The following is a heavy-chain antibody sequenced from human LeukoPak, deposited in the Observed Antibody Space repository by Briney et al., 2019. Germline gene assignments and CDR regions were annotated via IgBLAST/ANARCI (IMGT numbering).Heavy chain of an antibody. CDR3: ARLTDRSTLGYCSSTSCYPYYYMDV. J-gene: IGHJ6*03. V-gene: IGHV1-18*01. CDR1: GYTFTSYD. D-gene: IGHD2-2*01. CDR2: ISAYNGNT. Sequence: ASVKVSCKASGYTFTSYDINWVRQATGQGLEWMGWISAYNGNTNYAQKLQGRVTMTTDTSTSTAYMELRSLRSDDTAVYYCARLTDRSTLGYCSSTSCYPYYYMDVWGKGTTVTVSS.